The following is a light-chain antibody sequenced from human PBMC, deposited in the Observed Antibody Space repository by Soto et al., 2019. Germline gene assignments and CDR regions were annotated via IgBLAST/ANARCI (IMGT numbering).Light chain of an antibody. CDR1: ETITTS. CDR3: QQYGSYPRT. V-gene: IGKV1-5*01. CDR2: DAS. J-gene: IGKJ1*01. Sequence: DIQMTQSPSTLSASVGDGVTITCRASETITTSLAWYQQQPGTAPKVLIYDASTLESGVPSRFSGSGSGTEFTLTISSLQPADLATYYCQQYGSYPRTFGQGTKVDI.